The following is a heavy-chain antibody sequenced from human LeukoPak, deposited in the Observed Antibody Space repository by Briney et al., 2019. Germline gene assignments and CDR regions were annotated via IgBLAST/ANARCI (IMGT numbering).Heavy chain of an antibody. J-gene: IGHJ5*02. V-gene: IGHV4-30-2*01. Sequence: SETLSLTCAVYGGSFSGYSWSWIRQPPGKGLEWIGYIYHSGSTYYNPSLKSRVTISVDRSKNQFSLKLSFVTAADTAVYYCAGRGSYCSGGSCYHFDPWGQGTLVTVSS. CDR1: GGSFSGYS. D-gene: IGHD2-15*01. CDR2: IYHSGST. CDR3: AGRGSYCSGGSCYHFDP.